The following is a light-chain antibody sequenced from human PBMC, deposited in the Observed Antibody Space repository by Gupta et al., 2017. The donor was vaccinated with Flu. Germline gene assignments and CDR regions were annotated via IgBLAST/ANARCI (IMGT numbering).Light chain of an antibody. J-gene: IGLJ3*02. Sequence: SALTQPPSASGSPGQSVPISCTGTSSDVGRYNYVSWYQLHPGKAPKLMISEVSRRPAGVPDRFSGSKSGNTAYLTVSGLQAEEEADYFCYSDTGSNGWVFGGGTKLTVL. V-gene: IGLV2-8*01. CDR1: SSDVGRYNY. CDR3: YSDTGSNGWV. CDR2: EVS.